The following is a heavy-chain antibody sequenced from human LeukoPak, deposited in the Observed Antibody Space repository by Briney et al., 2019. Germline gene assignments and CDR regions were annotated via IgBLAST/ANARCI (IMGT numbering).Heavy chain of an antibody. CDR1: GLTFDSYA. V-gene: IGHV3-30*04. Sequence: GGSLRLSCAASGLTFDSYAIHWVRQAPGKGLEWVAVISYDGSNKYYADSVKGRFTISRDSSKNTLYLQLNSLRPEDTAVYYCARDQLAYSGYDTLFDYWGQGSLVTVSS. CDR3: ARDQLAYSGYDTLFDY. CDR2: ISYDGSNK. D-gene: IGHD5-12*01. J-gene: IGHJ4*02.